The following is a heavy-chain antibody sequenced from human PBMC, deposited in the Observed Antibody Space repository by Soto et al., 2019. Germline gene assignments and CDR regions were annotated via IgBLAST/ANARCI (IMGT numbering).Heavy chain of an antibody. Sequence: EVQLVESGGGLVQPGGSLRLSCAASGFTFSSYSMNWVRRAPGKGLEWVSYISSSSSTIYYEDSVKGRFNISTDNAKNSLYLQMNSLRDEDTAVYYCPRDGYSGYDFDYWGQGTLVTVSS. J-gene: IGHJ4*02. CDR3: PRDGYSGYDFDY. D-gene: IGHD5-12*01. CDR2: ISSSSSTI. V-gene: IGHV3-48*02. CDR1: GFTFSSYS.